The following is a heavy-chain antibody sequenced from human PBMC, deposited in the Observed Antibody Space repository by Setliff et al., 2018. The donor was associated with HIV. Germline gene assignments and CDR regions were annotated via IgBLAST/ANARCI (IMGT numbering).Heavy chain of an antibody. V-gene: IGHV4-61*02. J-gene: IGHJ4*01. D-gene: IGHD3-10*01. Sequence: SETLSLTCTVSGVSINTGSFYWNWIRQPAGEGLEWIGRIYTSGSTSYTPSLKSRVSISVDTSKNQFSLKLNPVTAIDTAMYYCARVAFYGPGSHDYFDHWGHGILVTVSS. CDR2: IYTSGST. CDR3: ARVAFYGPGSHDYFDH. CDR1: GVSINTGSFY.